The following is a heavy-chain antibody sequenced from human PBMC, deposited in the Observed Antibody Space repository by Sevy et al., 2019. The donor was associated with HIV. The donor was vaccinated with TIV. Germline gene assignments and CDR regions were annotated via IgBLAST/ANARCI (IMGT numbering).Heavy chain of an antibody. CDR2: ISAYSGDT. CDR1: GYTFKTYG. CDR3: ARDKPQGVVIIPGSMWGGVDY. Sequence: ASVKVSCKTFGYTFKTYGISWVRQAPGQGLEWMGWISAYSGDTNFAQKFQGRVTMTTDTSTTTAYMERSSLRSDDTAVNFFARDKPQGVVIIPGSMWGGVDYWGQGTVVTVSS. J-gene: IGHJ4*02. D-gene: IGHD2-2*01. V-gene: IGHV1-18*01.